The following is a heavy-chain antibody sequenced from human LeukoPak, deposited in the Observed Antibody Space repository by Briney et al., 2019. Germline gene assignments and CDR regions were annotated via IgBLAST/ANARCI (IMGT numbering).Heavy chain of an antibody. J-gene: IGHJ6*02. D-gene: IGHD2-15*01. CDR2: ISGSGGST. CDR1: GFTFNSYA. Sequence: GGSLRLSCAASGFTFNSYAMSWVRQAPGKGLEWVSAISGSGGSTYYADSVKGRFTISRDNSKNTLYLQMNSLRAEDTAVYYCAKALHCSGGSCYFYGYYYYYGMDVWGQGTTVTVSS. V-gene: IGHV3-23*01. CDR3: AKALHCSGGSCYFYGYYYYYGMDV.